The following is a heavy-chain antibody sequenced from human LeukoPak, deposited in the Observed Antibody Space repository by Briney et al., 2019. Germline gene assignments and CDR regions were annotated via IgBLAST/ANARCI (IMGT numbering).Heavy chain of an antibody. Sequence: PGGSLRLSCAASGFTFSSYEMNRVRQAPGKGLEWVSYISSSGSTIYYADSVKGRFTISRDNAKNSLYLQMNSLRAEDTAVYYCATRRYFDWLNAFDIWGQGAMVTVSS. V-gene: IGHV3-48*03. J-gene: IGHJ3*02. CDR1: GFTFSSYE. CDR3: ATRRYFDWLNAFDI. D-gene: IGHD3-9*01. CDR2: ISSSGSTI.